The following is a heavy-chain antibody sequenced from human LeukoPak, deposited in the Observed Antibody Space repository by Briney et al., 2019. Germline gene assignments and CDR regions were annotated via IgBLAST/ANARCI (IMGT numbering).Heavy chain of an antibody. J-gene: IGHJ3*02. D-gene: IGHD2-15*01. CDR1: GGTFSSYA. V-gene: IGHV1-69*13. CDR2: IIPIFGTA. Sequence: SAKVSCKASGGTFSSYAISWVRQAPGQGLEWMGGIIPIFGTATYAQKFQGRVMITADESTSTAYMELSSLRSEDTAVYYCARVLGYCSGGSCHDAFDIWGQGTMVTVSS. CDR3: ARVLGYCSGGSCHDAFDI.